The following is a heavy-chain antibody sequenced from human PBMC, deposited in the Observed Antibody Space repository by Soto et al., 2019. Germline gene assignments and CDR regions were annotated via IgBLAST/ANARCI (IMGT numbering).Heavy chain of an antibody. Sequence: QVQLVQSGAEVKKPGASVKVSCKASGYTFTSYGISWVRQAPGQGLEWMGWISAYNGNTNYAQKLQGRATMTTDTSTSTAYMELRSLRSDDTAVYYCARMEGCGGDCDSNWFDPWGQGTLVTVSS. CDR2: ISAYNGNT. CDR3: ARMEGCGGDCDSNWFDP. J-gene: IGHJ5*02. V-gene: IGHV1-18*01. D-gene: IGHD2-21*01. CDR1: GYTFTSYG.